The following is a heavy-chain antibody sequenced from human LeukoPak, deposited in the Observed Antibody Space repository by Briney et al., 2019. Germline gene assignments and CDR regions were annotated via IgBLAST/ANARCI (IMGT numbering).Heavy chain of an antibody. J-gene: IGHJ6*02. V-gene: IGHV3-23*01. Sequence: GGSLRLSCTASGFTLSNSGMSWVRQAPGKGLEWVSGIPGSGGNTYYADSVKGRFTISRDNSKKMLYLQMNSLRAEDTAVYYCARVGHPGGYYYYGMDVWGQGTTVTVSS. CDR3: ARVGHPGGYYYYGMDV. D-gene: IGHD2-8*02. CDR2: IPGSGGNT. CDR1: GFTLSNSG.